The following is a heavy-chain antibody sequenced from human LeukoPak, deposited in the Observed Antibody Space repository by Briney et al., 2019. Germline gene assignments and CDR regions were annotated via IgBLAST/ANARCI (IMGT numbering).Heavy chain of an antibody. CDR2: ISSSSYI. D-gene: IGHD1-7*01. CDR1: GFTFSSYS. CDR3: ARERPNRNYANYYYYMDV. V-gene: IGHV3-21*01. J-gene: IGHJ6*03. Sequence: GGSLRLSCAASGFTFSSYSMNWVRQAPGKGLEWVSSISSSSYIYYADSVKGRFTISRDNAKNSLYLQMNSLRAEDTAVYYCARERPNRNYANYYYYMDVWGKGTTVTVSS.